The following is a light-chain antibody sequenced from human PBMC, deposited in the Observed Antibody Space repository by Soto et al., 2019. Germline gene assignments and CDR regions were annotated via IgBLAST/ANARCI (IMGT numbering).Light chain of an antibody. CDR3: RQYFRWRT. CDR1: QSLSSS. J-gene: IGKJ1*01. Sequence: EIVMTQSPATLSVSPGERATLSCRASQSLSSSLAWYQQKPGQAPRLLIYDASTRATDIPARFSGSGSGTEFTLTISRLQSEDSAVYYCRQYFRWRTFGQGTKVEIK. V-gene: IGKV3-15*01. CDR2: DAS.